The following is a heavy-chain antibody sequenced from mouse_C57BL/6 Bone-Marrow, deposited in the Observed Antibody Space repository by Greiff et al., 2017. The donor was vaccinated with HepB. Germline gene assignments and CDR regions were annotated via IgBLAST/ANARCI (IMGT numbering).Heavy chain of an antibody. CDR2: IYWDDYK. Sequence: QVTLKVSGPGILQSSQTLSLTCSFSGFSLSTSGMGVSWIRQPSGKGLEWLAHIYWDDYKRYNPSLKSRLTISKDTSRNQVFLKITSVDTADTATYYCARRGDGYWAWFAYWGQGTLVTVSA. CDR1: GFSLSTSGMG. V-gene: IGHV8-12*01. CDR3: ARRGDGYWAWFAY. D-gene: IGHD2-3*01. J-gene: IGHJ3*01.